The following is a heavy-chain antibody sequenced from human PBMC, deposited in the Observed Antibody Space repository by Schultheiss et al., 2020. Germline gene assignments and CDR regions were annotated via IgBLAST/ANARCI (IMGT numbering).Heavy chain of an antibody. Sequence: ASVKVSFKASGYTFTSYDINWVRQATGQGLEWMGWMNPNSGNTGYAQKFQGRVTMTRDTSISTAYMELSRLRSDDTAVYYCAREGGGDYGDYNYWGQGTLVTVSS. CDR3: AREGGGDYGDYNY. CDR1: GYTFTSYD. D-gene: IGHD4-17*01. V-gene: IGHV1-8*01. CDR2: MNPNSGNT. J-gene: IGHJ4*02.